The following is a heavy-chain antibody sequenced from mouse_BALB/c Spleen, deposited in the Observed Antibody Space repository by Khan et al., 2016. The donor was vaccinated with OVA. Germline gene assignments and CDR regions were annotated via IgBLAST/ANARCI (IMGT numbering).Heavy chain of an antibody. V-gene: IGHV2-2*02. D-gene: IGHD2-4*01. CDR1: GFSLPNYS. Sequence: QVQLKQSGPGLVQPSQSLSITCTVSGFSLPNYSVHWVRQSPGKGLEWLGVIWSAGSTDYNEAFISRLTISKDNSRSQVFFKMNNLQPNDTGIYYLARRGYDYGRGALFAYWGQGTLVTVSA. CDR2: IWSAGST. J-gene: IGHJ3*01. CDR3: ARRGYDYGRGALFAY.